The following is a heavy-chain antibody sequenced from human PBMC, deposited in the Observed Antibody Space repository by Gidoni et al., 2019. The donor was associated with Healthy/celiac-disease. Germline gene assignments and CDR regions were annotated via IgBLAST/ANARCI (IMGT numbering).Heavy chain of an antibody. CDR3: AKGPGDGYNSALDY. J-gene: IGHJ4*02. CDR1: GFTFRSYG. V-gene: IGHV3-30*18. D-gene: IGHD5-12*01. Sequence: QVQLVESGGGVVQPGRSLRLSCAASGFTFRSYGMHWVRQAPGKGLEWVAVISYDGSNKYYADSVKGRFTISRDNSKNTLYLQMNSLRAEDTAVYYCAKGPGDGYNSALDYWGQGTLVTVSS. CDR2: ISYDGSNK.